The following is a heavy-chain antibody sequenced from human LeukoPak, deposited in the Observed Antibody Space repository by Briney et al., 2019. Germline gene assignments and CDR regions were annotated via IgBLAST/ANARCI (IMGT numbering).Heavy chain of an antibody. V-gene: IGHV1-2*02. CDR3: ARTSGSYSPFDY. CDR1: GYTFTGYY. J-gene: IGHJ4*02. Sequence: ASVKVSCKASGYTFTGYYMHWVRQAPGQGLEWMGWINPNSGGTNYAQKFQGRVTMTRDTSISTAYMELSRLRSDDTAVNYCARTSGSYSPFDYWGQGTLVTVSS. CDR2: INPNSGGT. D-gene: IGHD1-26*01.